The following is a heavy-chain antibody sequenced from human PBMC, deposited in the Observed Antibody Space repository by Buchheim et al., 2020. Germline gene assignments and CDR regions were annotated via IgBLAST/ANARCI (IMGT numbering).Heavy chain of an antibody. J-gene: IGHJ6*02. CDR3: ARDKSPATLVKYYYYYGMDV. D-gene: IGHD6-6*01. CDR1: GYTFTSYY. Sequence: QVQLVQSGAEVKKPGASVKVSCKAYGYTFTSYYMHWVRQAPGQGLEWMGIINPSGGSTSYAQKIQGRVTMTRDTSTSTVYMELSRLRSEDTAVYYCARDKSPATLVKYYYYYGMDVWGQGTT. V-gene: IGHV1-46*01. CDR2: INPSGGST.